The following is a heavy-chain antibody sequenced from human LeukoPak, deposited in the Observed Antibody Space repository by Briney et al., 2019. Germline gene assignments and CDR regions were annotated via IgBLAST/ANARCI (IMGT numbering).Heavy chain of an antibody. CDR3: ARIYYGSGSYYNGWFDP. D-gene: IGHD3-10*01. CDR1: GGSISSYY. V-gene: IGHV4-4*07. Sequence: PSETLSLTCTVSGGSISSYYWSWIRQSAGKGLEWIGRIYTSGSTNYNPSLKSRVTMSVDTSKNQFSLKLSSVTAADTAVYYCARIYYGSGSYYNGWFDPWGQGTLVTVSS. J-gene: IGHJ5*02. CDR2: IYTSGST.